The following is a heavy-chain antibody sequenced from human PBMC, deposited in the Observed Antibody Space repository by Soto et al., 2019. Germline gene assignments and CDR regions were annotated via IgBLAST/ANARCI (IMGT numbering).Heavy chain of an antibody. CDR3: AKDRGSGWGNDAFDI. D-gene: IGHD6-19*01. CDR2: INAGNGNT. J-gene: IGHJ3*02. V-gene: IGHV1-3*01. Sequence: QVQLVQSGAEVKKPGASVKVSCKASGYTFTTYAMNWVRQAPGQRLDWMGWINAGNGNTKYSQNFQGRPTITMDTSASTAYMELSSLRAEDTAVYYCAKDRGSGWGNDAFDIWGQGTMVTVSS. CDR1: GYTFTTYA.